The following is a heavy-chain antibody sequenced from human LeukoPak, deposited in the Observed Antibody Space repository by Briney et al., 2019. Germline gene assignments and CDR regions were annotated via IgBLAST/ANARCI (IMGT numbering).Heavy chain of an antibody. D-gene: IGHD5-18*01. CDR1: GFTVSSNY. V-gene: IGHV3-53*01. J-gene: IGHJ6*03. Sequence: GGSLRLSCAASGFTVSSNYMSWVRQAPGKGLEWVSVIYSGGSTYYADSAKGRFTISRDNSKNTLYLQMNSLRAEDTAVYYCAKGGYSNGRYYYYYMDVWGEGTTVTVSS. CDR2: IYSGGST. CDR3: AKGGYSNGRYYYYYMDV.